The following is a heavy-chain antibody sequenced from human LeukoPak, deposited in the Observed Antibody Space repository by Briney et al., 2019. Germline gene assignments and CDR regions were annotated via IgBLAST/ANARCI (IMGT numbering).Heavy chain of an antibody. CDR3: ARRSYCSSTSCYTFSLNYYYYGMDV. CDR1: GFTFNSFG. V-gene: IGHV3-30*19. J-gene: IGHJ6*02. Sequence: GRSLRLSCAASGFTFNSFGMHWVRQAPGKGLEWVAVIWYDGSNKYYADSVKGRFTISRDNSKNTLYLQMNSLRAEDTAVYYCARRSYCSSTSCYTFSLNYYYYGMDVWGQGTTVTVSS. D-gene: IGHD2-2*02. CDR2: IWYDGSNK.